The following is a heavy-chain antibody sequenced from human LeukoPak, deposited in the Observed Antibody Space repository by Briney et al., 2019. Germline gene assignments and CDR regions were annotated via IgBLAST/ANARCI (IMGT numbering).Heavy chain of an antibody. CDR1: GFTFSSYG. Sequence: PGGSLRLSYAASGFTFSSYGMHWVRQAPGKGLEWVAVISYDGSNKYYADSVKGRFTISRDNSKNTLYLQMNSLRAEDTAVYYCAKDNDSSSEDYYYYYMDVWGKGTTVTVSS. CDR2: ISYDGSNK. CDR3: AKDNDSSSEDYYYYYMDV. V-gene: IGHV3-30*18. D-gene: IGHD6-13*01. J-gene: IGHJ6*03.